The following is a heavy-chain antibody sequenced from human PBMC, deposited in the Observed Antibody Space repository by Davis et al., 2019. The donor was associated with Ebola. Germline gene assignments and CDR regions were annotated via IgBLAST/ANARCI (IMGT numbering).Heavy chain of an antibody. J-gene: IGHJ4*02. Sequence: SETLSLTCTVSGDSISTSNYYWNWVRQPPGRGLEWIGSIHYTGSTNYNPSLKSRVTISVDTSKNQFSLKLSSVTAADTAVYYCARDPGPPYGDYPSWGQGTLVTVSS. CDR1: GDSISTSNYY. V-gene: IGHV4-39*07. CDR2: IHYTGST. CDR3: ARDPGPPYGDYPS. D-gene: IGHD4-17*01.